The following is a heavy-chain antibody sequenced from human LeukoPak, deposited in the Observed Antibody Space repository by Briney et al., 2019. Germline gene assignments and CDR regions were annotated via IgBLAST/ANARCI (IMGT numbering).Heavy chain of an antibody. J-gene: IGHJ3*02. V-gene: IGHV4-30-2*01. CDR1: GGSISSGGYS. Sequence: PSETLSLTCAVSGGSISSGGYSWSWIRQPPGKGLEWIGESNHSGSTNYNPSLKSRVTISVDTSKNQFSLKLSSVTAADTAVYNCARGMTTIDAFDIWGQGTMVTVSS. D-gene: IGHD4-17*01. CDR2: SNHSGST. CDR3: ARGMTTIDAFDI.